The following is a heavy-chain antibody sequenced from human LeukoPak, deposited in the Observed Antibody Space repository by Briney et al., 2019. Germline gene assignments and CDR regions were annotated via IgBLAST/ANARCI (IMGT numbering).Heavy chain of an antibody. CDR1: GFRFSTYW. Sequence: GGSLRLSCAASGFRFSTYWMHWVRQAPGKGLVWVSRINSDGISTNYADSVKGRFSVSRDNAKNTLYLQMNSLRAEDTAVYYCTRSSEHIGLWGQGTLVTVSS. CDR3: TRSSEHIGL. V-gene: IGHV3-74*01. D-gene: IGHD6-19*01. J-gene: IGHJ4*02. CDR2: INSDGIST.